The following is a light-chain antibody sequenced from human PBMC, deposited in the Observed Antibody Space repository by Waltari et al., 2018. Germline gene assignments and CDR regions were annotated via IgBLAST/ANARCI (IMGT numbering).Light chain of an antibody. J-gene: IGLJ1*01. CDR3: QSYDSSLSGYYV. CDR2: GNS. CDR1: SSNIVAVYD. Sequence: QSVLTQPPSVSGAPGPRVTISCTGRSSNIVAVYDVHWYQQLPGTPPKLLICGNSNRPSGVPDRFAGSKSGTSASLAITGLQAEDEADYYCQSYDSSLSGYYVFGTGTKVTVL. V-gene: IGLV1-40*01.